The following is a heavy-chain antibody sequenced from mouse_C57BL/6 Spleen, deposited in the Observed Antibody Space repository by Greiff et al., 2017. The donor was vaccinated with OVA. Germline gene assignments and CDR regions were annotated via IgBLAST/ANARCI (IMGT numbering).Heavy chain of an antibody. J-gene: IGHJ1*03. Sequence: VQLQQPGAELVKPGASVKLSCKASGYTFTSYWMQWVKQRPGQGLAWIGEIDPSDSYTNYNQKFKGKATLTVDTSSSTAYMQLSSLTSEDSAVYYCASFITTVVATKYFDVWGTGTTVTVSS. CDR3: ASFITTVVATKYFDV. CDR1: GYTFTSYW. CDR2: IDPSDSYT. D-gene: IGHD1-1*01. V-gene: IGHV1-50*01.